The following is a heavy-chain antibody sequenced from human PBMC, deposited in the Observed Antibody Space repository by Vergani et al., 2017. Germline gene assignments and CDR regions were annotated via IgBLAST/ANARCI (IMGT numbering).Heavy chain of an antibody. J-gene: IGHJ4*02. D-gene: IGHD3-22*01. CDR1: GYTFTSYG. Sequence: QVQLVQSGAEVKKPGASVKVSCKASGYTFTSYGISWVRQAPGRGLEWMGWISTYNGRTHFPEKFQGRVTMTTDTHTTTAYLELRSLRSDDTAVYYCARELIPHDTSGRSAYWGQGTLVSVSS. CDR3: ARELIPHDTSGRSAY. V-gene: IGHV1-18*01. CDR2: ISTYNGRT.